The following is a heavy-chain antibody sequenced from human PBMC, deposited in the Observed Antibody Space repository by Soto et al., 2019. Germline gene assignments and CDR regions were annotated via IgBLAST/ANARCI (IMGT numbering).Heavy chain of an antibody. V-gene: IGHV1-3*01. J-gene: IGHJ5*02. Sequence: GASVKVSCKASGYTFTSYAMHWVRQAPGQRLEWMGWINAGNGNTKYSQKFQGRVTITRDTSASTAYMELSSLRSEDTAVYYCARDLSLWPTPLNWFEPWGQGTPVTVSP. CDR1: GYTFTSYA. CDR3: ARDLSLWPTPLNWFEP. CDR2: INAGNGNT. D-gene: IGHD2-15*01.